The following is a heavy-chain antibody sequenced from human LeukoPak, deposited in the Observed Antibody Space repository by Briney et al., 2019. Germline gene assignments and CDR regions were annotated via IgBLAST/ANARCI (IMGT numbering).Heavy chain of an antibody. V-gene: IGHV3-15*01. D-gene: IGHD4-17*01. J-gene: IGHJ4*02. CDR2: ISSKSDGGTT. Sequence: GGSLRLSCGASELAFKNVWMSWVRQAPGKGLEWVGRISSKSDGGTTDYAAPVKGRFTISRDDSTNTLSLQMSGLKAEDTALYFCITEPHDYGDFTFGYWGQGTLVTISS. CDR3: ITEPHDYGDFTFGY. CDR1: ELAFKNVW.